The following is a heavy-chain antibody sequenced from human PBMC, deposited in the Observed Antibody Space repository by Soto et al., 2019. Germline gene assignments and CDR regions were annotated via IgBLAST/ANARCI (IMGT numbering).Heavy chain of an antibody. V-gene: IGHV3-53*01. CDR3: ARDSGLIRGSYGVDV. CDR2: IYRSGAV. J-gene: IGHJ6*02. Sequence: GGSLRLSCAASGFTVSTNYMTWVRQAPGKGLEWVSVIYRSGAVYYPDSVRGRFTASRDYSHNTLYLQMDSLRVEDTAVYYCARDSGLIRGSYGVDVWGPGTTVTVSS. D-gene: IGHD3-10*01. CDR1: GFTVSTNY.